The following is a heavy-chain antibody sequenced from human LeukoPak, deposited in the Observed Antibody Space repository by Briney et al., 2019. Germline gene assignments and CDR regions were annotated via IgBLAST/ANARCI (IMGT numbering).Heavy chain of an antibody. D-gene: IGHD3-22*01. Sequence: ASVKVSCTASGYTFTGYYMHWVRQAPGQGLEWMGWINPNSGGTNYAQKFQGRVTMTRDTSISTAYMELSRLRSDDTAVYYCARELYYYDSSGTSNWFDPWGQGTLVTVSS. CDR3: ARELYYYDSSGTSNWFDP. V-gene: IGHV1-2*02. CDR1: GYTFTGYY. CDR2: INPNSGGT. J-gene: IGHJ5*02.